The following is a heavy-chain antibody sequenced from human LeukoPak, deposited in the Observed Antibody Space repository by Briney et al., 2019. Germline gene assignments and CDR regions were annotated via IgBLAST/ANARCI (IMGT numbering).Heavy chain of an antibody. Sequence: PSEILYLPCSVPGVHVTTSFGNWIRQHAGKGPEWNGYVSSAGTTNYTPAPRSRLIMSVATAKNATSLILTSVTAADTAIYYCARLDCVLEGCYNHSGRGTLVTVSS. D-gene: IGHD2-15*01. J-gene: IGHJ4*02. CDR2: VSSAGTT. CDR3: ARLDCVLEGCYNH. V-gene: IGHV4-59*08. CDR1: GVHVTTSF.